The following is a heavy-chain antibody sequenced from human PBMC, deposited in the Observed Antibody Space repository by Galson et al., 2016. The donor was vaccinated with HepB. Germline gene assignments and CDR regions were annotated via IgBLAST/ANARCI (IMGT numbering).Heavy chain of an antibody. D-gene: IGHD2-15*01. CDR3: ARDHRRAGHCSGGSCYTFDY. J-gene: IGHJ4*02. CDR1: GYTFTGHN. Sequence: SVKVSCKASGYTFTGHNMHWVRQAPGQGLEWMGWINPNSGGTKYAEKFQGRVTMTRDSIISTAYMELNRLRSADTAVYYCARDHRRAGHCSGGSCYTFDYWGQGTLVTVSS. CDR2: INPNSGGT. V-gene: IGHV1-2*02.